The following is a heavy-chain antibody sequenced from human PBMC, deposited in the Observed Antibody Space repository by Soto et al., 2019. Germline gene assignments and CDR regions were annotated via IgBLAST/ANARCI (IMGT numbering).Heavy chain of an antibody. Sequence: PSETLSLTCTVSGGSISSGGYYWSWIRQHPGKGLEWIGYIYYSGSTYYNPSLKSRVTISVDTSKNQFSLKLSSVTAADTAVYYCASTYCGGDCYYHVFDYWGQGTLVTVSS. CDR1: GGSISSGGYY. V-gene: IGHV4-31*03. CDR2: IYYSGST. J-gene: IGHJ4*02. D-gene: IGHD2-21*01. CDR3: ASTYCGGDCYYHVFDY.